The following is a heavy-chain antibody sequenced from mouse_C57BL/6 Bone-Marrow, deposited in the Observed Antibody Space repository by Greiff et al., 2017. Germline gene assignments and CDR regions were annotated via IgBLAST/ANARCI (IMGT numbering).Heavy chain of an antibody. Sequence: EVMLVESGGGLVQPGGSLKLSCAASGFTFSDYYMYWVRQTPEKRLEWVAYISNGGGSTYYPDTVKGRFTISRDNAKNTLYLQMSRLKSEDTAMYYCASGGNHYGSSYFDYWGQGTTLTVSS. CDR3: ASGGNHYGSSYFDY. D-gene: IGHD1-1*01. J-gene: IGHJ2*01. CDR1: GFTFSDYY. CDR2: ISNGGGST. V-gene: IGHV5-12*01.